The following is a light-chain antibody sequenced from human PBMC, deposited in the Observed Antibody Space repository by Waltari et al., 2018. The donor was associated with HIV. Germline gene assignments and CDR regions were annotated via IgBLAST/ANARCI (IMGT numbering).Light chain of an antibody. CDR1: RSLSGW. V-gene: IGKV1-5*03. CDR3: QEYASFSRT. Sequence: DIQMTQSPSTMSASVGDRVTVPCRASRSLSGWLAWYQQKPWRAPKLLIFQTSNLQNGVPSRFSGSVSGTEFTLTISSLQPDDFATYFCQEYASFSRTFGQGTKVEVK. J-gene: IGKJ1*01. CDR2: QTS.